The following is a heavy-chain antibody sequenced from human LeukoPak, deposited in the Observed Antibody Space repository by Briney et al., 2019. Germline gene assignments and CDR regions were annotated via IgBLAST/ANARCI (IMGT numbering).Heavy chain of an antibody. D-gene: IGHD6-13*01. CDR2: IYSGGST. J-gene: IGHJ4*02. CDR3: ARALYSIAAAGRLFFDY. Sequence: QPGGSLRLSCAASGFPVSSNYMSWVRQAPGKGLEWVSVIYSGGSTYYADSVKGKFTISRDNSKNTLYLQMNSLRAEDTAVYYCARALYSIAAAGRLFFDYWAQGTLVTVSS. CDR1: GFPVSSNY. V-gene: IGHV3-66*01.